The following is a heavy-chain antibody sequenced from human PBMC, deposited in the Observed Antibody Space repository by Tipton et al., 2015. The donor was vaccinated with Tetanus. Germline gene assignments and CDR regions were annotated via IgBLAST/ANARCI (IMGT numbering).Heavy chain of an antibody. Sequence: LRLSCTVPGGSITSGTYYWGWIRQPPGKGLEWIGNIYYYSGSTYYNSPLKSRVTISLDTSKNQFSLKMTSVTAADTAVYYCARQADNWFDPWGQGTLVAVSS. J-gene: IGHJ5*02. CDR3: ARQADNWFDP. CDR2: IYYYSGST. V-gene: IGHV4-39*01. CDR1: GGSITSGTYY.